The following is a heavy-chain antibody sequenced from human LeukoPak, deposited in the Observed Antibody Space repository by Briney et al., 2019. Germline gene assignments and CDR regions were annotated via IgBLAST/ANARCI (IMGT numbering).Heavy chain of an antibody. CDR2: IYHSGST. CDR3: ARAPVGAPRVFDY. V-gene: IGHV4-4*02. J-gene: IGHJ4*02. D-gene: IGHD1-26*01. Sequence: SETLSLTCAVSGGSISSSNWWSWVRQPPGKGLEWIGKIYHSGSTNYNPSLKSRVTISVDKSKNQFSLKLSSVTAADTAVYYCARAPVGAPRVFDYWGQGTLVTVSS. CDR1: GGSISSSNW.